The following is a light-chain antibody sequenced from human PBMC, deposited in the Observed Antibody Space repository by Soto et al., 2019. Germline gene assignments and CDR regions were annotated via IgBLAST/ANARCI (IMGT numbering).Light chain of an antibody. Sequence: DVVLPQTPLSSAVTLGQPASISCRSSQSLEARDGNTYLNWLHQRPGQPPRLLIYKVSNRLSGVPDRFIGSGAGTDFTLQITRGEAEDVGIYGCMQATRLRAFGQGTRLEIK. J-gene: IGKJ5*01. CDR1: QSLEARDGNTY. V-gene: IGKV2-24*01. CDR3: MQATRLRA. CDR2: KVS.